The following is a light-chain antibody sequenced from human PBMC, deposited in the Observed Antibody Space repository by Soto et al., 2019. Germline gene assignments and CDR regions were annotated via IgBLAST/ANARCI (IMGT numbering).Light chain of an antibody. J-gene: IGLJ1*01. Sequence: QSALTQPASVSGSPGQSITISCTGTSSDVGVYNSVSWYQHHPGKAPKVMIYDVSNRPSGVSNRFSGSKSGNTASLTISGLQAEDEADYYCNSYAGSNTLVFGTGTKLTVL. CDR2: DVS. CDR1: SSDVGVYNS. CDR3: NSYAGSNTLV. V-gene: IGLV2-14*03.